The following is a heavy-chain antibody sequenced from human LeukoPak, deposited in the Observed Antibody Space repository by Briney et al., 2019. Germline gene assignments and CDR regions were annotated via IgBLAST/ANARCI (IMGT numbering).Heavy chain of an antibody. V-gene: IGHV4-59*01. J-gene: IGHJ4*02. Sequence: SETLSLTCTVSGGSISSYYWSWIRQPPGKGLEWIGYIYYSGSTNYNPSLKSRVTISVDTSKNQFSLKLSSVTAADTAVYYCARETGGRDTAMAFDYWGQGTLVTVSS. CDR1: GGSISSYY. D-gene: IGHD5-18*01. CDR2: IYYSGST. CDR3: ARETGGRDTAMAFDY.